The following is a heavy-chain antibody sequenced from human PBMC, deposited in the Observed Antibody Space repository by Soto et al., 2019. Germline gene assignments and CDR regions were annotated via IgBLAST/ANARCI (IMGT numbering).Heavy chain of an antibody. CDR1: GFTFSSYS. D-gene: IGHD6-13*01. J-gene: IGHJ4*02. CDR3: ARDSQAGTRYCFDH. CDR2: ISSSSSYI. Sequence: GGSLRLSCAASGFTFSSYSMNWVRQAPGKGLEWVSSISSSSSYIYYADSVKGRFTISRDNAKNSLYLQMNSLRAEDTAVYYCARDSQAGTRYCFDHWGQGTLVTVSS. V-gene: IGHV3-21*01.